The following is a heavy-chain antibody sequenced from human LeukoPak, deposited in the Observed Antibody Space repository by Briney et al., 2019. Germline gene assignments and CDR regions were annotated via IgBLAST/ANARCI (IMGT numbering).Heavy chain of an antibody. D-gene: IGHD1-14*01. CDR1: GFIFSNYG. V-gene: IGHV3-30*02. Sequence: GGSLRLSCAASGFIFSNYGMHWARQAPGKGLEWVAFLHNDETEIYYADSVKGRFTISRDNSKNTLYLQMGSLRDEDTAVYYCVKDTGRGDFWGQGTQVTVSS. CDR3: VKDTGRGDF. J-gene: IGHJ4*02. CDR2: LHNDETEI.